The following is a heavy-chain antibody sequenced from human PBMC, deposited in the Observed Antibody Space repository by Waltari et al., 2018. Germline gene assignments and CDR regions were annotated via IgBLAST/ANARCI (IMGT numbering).Heavy chain of an antibody. CDR1: GGTFSSST. CDR2: ISPILGIA. CDR3: ARDRGSRRMLSTGVGAFNY. Sequence: QVQLVQSGAEVKKHGSSVKVSCKASGGTFSSSTISWVRPATGQGLEWMGRISPILGIANYAQKFQGRVTITADKSTSTAYMELSSLRSEDTAVYYCARDRGSRRMLSTGVGAFNYWGQGTLVTVSS. V-gene: IGHV1-69*08. D-gene: IGHD1-26*01. J-gene: IGHJ4*02.